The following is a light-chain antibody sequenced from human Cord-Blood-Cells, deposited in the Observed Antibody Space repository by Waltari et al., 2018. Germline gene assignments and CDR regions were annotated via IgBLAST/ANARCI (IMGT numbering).Light chain of an antibody. CDR2: EGS. J-gene: IGLJ3*02. Sequence: QSALTQPASVSGSPGQSITISCTGTSSDVGCYNLVSWYQQHPGKAPKLMIYEGSKRPSGVSNRFSGSKSGNTASLTISGLQAEDEADYYCCSYAGSRTWVFGGGTKLTVL. CDR1: SSDVGCYNL. V-gene: IGLV2-23*01. CDR3: CSYAGSRTWV.